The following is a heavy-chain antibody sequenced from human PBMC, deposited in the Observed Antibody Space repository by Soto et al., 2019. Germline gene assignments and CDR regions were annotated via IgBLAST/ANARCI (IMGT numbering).Heavy chain of an antibody. CDR3: AKETYYYDSSGYYYRGAFDI. Sequence: KPSETLSLSCIVSGGSISSGDYYWSWIRQPPGKGLEWIGYIYYSGSTYYNPSLKSRVTISVDTSKNQFSLKLSSVTAADTAVYYCAKETYYYDSSGYYYRGAFDIWGQGTMVTVSS. CDR2: IYYSGST. J-gene: IGHJ3*02. D-gene: IGHD3-22*01. CDR1: GGSISSGDYY. V-gene: IGHV4-30-4*01.